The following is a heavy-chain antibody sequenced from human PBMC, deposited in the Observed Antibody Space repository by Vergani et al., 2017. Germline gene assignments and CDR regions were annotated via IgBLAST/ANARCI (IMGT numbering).Heavy chain of an antibody. Sequence: QVQLQESGPGLVKPSQTLSLTCTVSGGSISSGGYYWSWIRQHPGKGLEWIGYIYYSGSTYYNPSLRSRVTISVDTSKNQFSLKLSSVTAADPAVYYCARDGMTTVNHGAFDIWGQGTMVTVSS. CDR3: ARDGMTTVNHGAFDI. J-gene: IGHJ3*02. CDR2: IYYSGST. V-gene: IGHV4-31*03. CDR1: GGSISSGGYY. D-gene: IGHD4-17*01.